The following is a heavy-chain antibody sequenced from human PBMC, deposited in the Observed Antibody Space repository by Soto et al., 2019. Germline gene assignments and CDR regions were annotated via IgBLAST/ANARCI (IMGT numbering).Heavy chain of an antibody. CDR1: GGTFSSYA. CDR2: IIPIFGTA. J-gene: IGHJ5*02. Sequence: QVQLVQSGAEVKKPGSSVKVSCKASGGTFSSYAIAWVRQAPGQGLEWMGGIIPIFGTANYAQKFQGRVPITADXSXSPXYLGLRSLRSEDTAVYYCARDRGPSSGYYPYWLDPWGQGTRVTVSS. CDR3: ARDRGPSSGYYPYWLDP. D-gene: IGHD3-22*01. V-gene: IGHV1-69*12.